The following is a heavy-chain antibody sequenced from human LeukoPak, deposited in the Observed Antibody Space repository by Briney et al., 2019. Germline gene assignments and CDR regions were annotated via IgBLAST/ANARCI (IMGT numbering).Heavy chain of an antibody. CDR1: GYTFTSYA. Sequence: GASVKVSCKASGYTFTSYAMHWVRQAPGQRLEWMGWINAGNGNTKYSQKFQGRVTMTTDTSTSTAYMELRSLRSDDTAVYYCARDDSGSYSLFDYWGQGTLVTVSS. V-gene: IGHV1-3*01. J-gene: IGHJ4*02. D-gene: IGHD1-26*01. CDR2: INAGNGNT. CDR3: ARDDSGSYSLFDY.